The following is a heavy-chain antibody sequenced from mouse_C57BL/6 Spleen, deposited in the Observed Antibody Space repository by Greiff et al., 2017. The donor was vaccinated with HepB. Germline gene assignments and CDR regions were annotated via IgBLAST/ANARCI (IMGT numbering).Heavy chain of an antibody. CDR3: ARRGITTVEVDH. V-gene: IGHV1-81*01. CDR1: GYTFTSYG. Sequence: QVQLQQSGAELARPGASVKVSCKASGYTFTSYGISWVKQRTGQGLEWIGEIYPRSGNTYYNEKFKGKATLTADKSSSTAYMERRSLTSEDSAVYFCARRGITTVEVDHWGQGTTPTVSS. J-gene: IGHJ2*01. CDR2: IYPRSGNT. D-gene: IGHD1-1*01.